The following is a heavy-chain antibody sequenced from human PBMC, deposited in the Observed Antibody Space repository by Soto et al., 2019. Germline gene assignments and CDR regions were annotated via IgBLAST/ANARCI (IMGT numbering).Heavy chain of an antibody. CDR3: AKDLSGYYDSSGHDY. Sequence: QVQLVESGGGVVQPGRSLRLSCAASGFTFSSYGMHWVRQAPGKGLEWVAVISYDGSNKYYADSVKGRFTISRDNSKNTLYLQMNSLRAEDTAVYYCAKDLSGYYDSSGHDYWGQGPLVTVSS. V-gene: IGHV3-30*18. J-gene: IGHJ4*02. CDR2: ISYDGSNK. CDR1: GFTFSSYG. D-gene: IGHD3-22*01.